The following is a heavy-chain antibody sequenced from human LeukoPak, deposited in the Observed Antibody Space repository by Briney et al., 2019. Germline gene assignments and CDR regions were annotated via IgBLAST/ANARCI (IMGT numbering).Heavy chain of an antibody. J-gene: IGHJ5*02. V-gene: IGHV3-21*01. Sequence: PGGSLRLSCAASGFTFSSYSMNWVRQAPGKGLEWVSSISSSSSYIYYADSVKGRFTISRDNAKNSLYLQMNSLRAEDTAVYYCARDYGDYVNARFDPWGQGTLVTVSS. CDR2: ISSSSSYI. CDR3: ARDYGDYVNARFDP. D-gene: IGHD4-17*01. CDR1: GFTFSSYS.